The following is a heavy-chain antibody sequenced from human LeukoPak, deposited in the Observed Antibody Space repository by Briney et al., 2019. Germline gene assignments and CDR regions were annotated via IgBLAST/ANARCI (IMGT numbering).Heavy chain of an antibody. CDR3: AGGPQYSGSYAY. CDR1: GFTFSTFE. J-gene: IGHJ4*02. Sequence: TGGSLRLSCVTYGFTFSTFEMASVRQAPGKGLGCVSHIRSSGSHIVYTVSVKGRFTISRDDAKNSLFLTMNSLTAEDTAVYFCAGGPQYSGSYAYWGQGTLVTVSS. D-gene: IGHD1-26*01. V-gene: IGHV3-48*03. CDR2: IRSSGSHI.